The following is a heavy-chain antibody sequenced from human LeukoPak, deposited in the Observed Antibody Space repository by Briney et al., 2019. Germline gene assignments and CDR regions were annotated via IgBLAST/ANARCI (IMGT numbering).Heavy chain of an antibody. J-gene: IGHJ3*02. CDR3: ARKPYYDILTGYYDHGAFDI. V-gene: IGHV3-7*01. D-gene: IGHD3-9*01. CDR1: GFTFSSYW. Sequence: GGSLRLSCAASGFTFSSYWMSWVRQAPGKGLEWVANIKQDGSEKYYVDSVKGRFTISRDNAKNSLYLQMNSLRAEDTAVYYCARKPYYDILTGYYDHGAFDIWGQGTMVTVSS. CDR2: IKQDGSEK.